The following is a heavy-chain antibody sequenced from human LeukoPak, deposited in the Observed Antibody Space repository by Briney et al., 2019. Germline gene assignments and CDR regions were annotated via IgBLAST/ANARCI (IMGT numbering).Heavy chain of an antibody. V-gene: IGHV3-48*01. D-gene: IGHD3-22*01. CDR3: ARDFHRRLYDSSAYHPY. CDR2: ISSSSSTI. Sequence: GGSLRLSCAASGFTFSSYSVNWVRQAPGKGLEWVSYISSSSSTIYYADSVKGRFTISRDNAKNSLYLQMNSLRAEDTAVYYCARDFHRRLYDSSAYHPYWGQGTLVTVSS. J-gene: IGHJ4*02. CDR1: GFTFSSYS.